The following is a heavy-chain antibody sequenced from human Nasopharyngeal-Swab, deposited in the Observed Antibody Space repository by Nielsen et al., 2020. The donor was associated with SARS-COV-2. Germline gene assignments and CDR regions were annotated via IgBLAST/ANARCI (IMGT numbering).Heavy chain of an antibody. D-gene: IGHD3-22*01. CDR3: ASRGPATDPSTRDLPYSRRTFDL. Sequence: GGSLRLSCAASGFSVSGNTYMSWVRQAPGKGLEWVSTIHADGNTYYADSVRGRFSSSRDNSRNTVSLQMSSLRVEDTAVYYCASRGPATDPSTRDLPYSRRTFDLWGRGTLVTVSS. J-gene: IGHJ2*01. V-gene: IGHV3-53*01. CDR1: GFSVSGNTY. CDR2: IHADGNT.